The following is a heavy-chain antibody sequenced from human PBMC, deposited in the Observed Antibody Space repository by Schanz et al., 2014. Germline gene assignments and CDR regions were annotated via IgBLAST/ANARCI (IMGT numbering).Heavy chain of an antibody. CDR2: ISTSIGNT. CDR3: ARAGFCSGSACYSLGIDY. Sequence: QVHLVQSGAEVKKPGASVKVSCKASGYTFTSYGITWVRQAPGQGLEWIGWISTSIGNTNYAQKFQGRVTMTTDTSPSTAYMELRSLRFDDSAVYYCARAGFCSGSACYSLGIDYWGQGTLVTVSS. CDR1: GYTFTSYG. J-gene: IGHJ4*02. D-gene: IGHD2-15*01. V-gene: IGHV1-18*01.